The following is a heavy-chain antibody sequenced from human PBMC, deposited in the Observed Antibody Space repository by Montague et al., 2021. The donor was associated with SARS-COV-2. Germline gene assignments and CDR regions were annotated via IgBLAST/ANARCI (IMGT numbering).Heavy chain of an antibody. CDR3: ARAVGLYDYWSGYSSSAGFFDP. CDR1: GGSVSSYY. V-gene: IGHV4-59*02. D-gene: IGHD3-3*01. CDR2: IYYSGST. Sequence: SETLSLTCTVSGGSVSSYYWSWIRQSPGKGLQWLGYIYYSGSTDYNPSLKSRVTISVDTSKNQFSLRLNSVTTADTAVYFCARAVGLYDYWSGYSSSAGFFDPWGQGILVTVSS. J-gene: IGHJ5*02.